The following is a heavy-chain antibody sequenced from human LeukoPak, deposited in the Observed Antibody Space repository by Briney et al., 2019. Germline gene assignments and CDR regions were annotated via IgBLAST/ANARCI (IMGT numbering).Heavy chain of an antibody. V-gene: IGHV4-59*12. D-gene: IGHD5-18*01. CDR3: AREDTAMALFDY. CDR1: GGSITSSY. J-gene: IGHJ4*02. CDR2: IYYSGST. Sequence: PSETLSLTCTVSGGSITSSYWSWIRQPPGKGLEWIGYIYYSGSTNYNPSLKSRVAISVDTSTNQFSLKLSSVTAADTAVYYCAREDTAMALFDYWGQGTLVAVSS.